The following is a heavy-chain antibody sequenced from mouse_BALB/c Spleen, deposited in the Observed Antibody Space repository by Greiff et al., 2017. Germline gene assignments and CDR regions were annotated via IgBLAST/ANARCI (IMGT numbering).Heavy chain of an antibody. J-gene: IGHJ4*01. CDR1: GFTFSDYY. Sequence: EVQVVESGGGLVKPGGSLKLSCAASGFTFSDYYMYWVRQTPEKRLEWVATISDGGSYTYYPDSVKGRFTISRDNAKNNLYLQMSSLKSEDTAMYDCAREYGNYEYAMDYWGQGTSVTVSS. CDR2: ISDGGSYT. D-gene: IGHD2-10*02. V-gene: IGHV5-4*02. CDR3: AREYGNYEYAMDY.